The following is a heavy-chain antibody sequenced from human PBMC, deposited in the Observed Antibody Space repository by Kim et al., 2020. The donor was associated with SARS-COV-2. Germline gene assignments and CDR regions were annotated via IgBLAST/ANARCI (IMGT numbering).Heavy chain of an antibody. J-gene: IGHJ6*02. CDR1: GFTFSSYS. Sequence: GGSLRLSCAASGFTFSSYSMNWVRQAPGKGLEWVSSISSSSSYIYYADSVKGRFTISRDNAKNSLYLQMNSLRAEDTAVYYCAREPNFDWFNYYYYGMDVWGQGTTVTVSS. D-gene: IGHD3-9*01. CDR2: ISSSSSYI. V-gene: IGHV3-21*04. CDR3: AREPNFDWFNYYYYGMDV.